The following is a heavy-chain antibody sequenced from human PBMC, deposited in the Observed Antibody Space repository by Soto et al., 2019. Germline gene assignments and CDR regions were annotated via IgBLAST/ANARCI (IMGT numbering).Heavy chain of an antibody. CDR3: TTQAYCGGDCYPDYYGMDV. D-gene: IGHD2-21*02. J-gene: IGHJ6*02. CDR2: IKSKTDGWTT. Sequence: GALRLSCAASGFTFSNAWMSWVRQAPGKGLEWVGRIKSKTDGWTTDYAAPVKGRFTISRDDSKNTLYLQMNSLKTEDTAVYYCTTQAYCGGDCYPDYYGMDVWGQGTTVTVSS. CDR1: GFTFSNAW. V-gene: IGHV3-15*01.